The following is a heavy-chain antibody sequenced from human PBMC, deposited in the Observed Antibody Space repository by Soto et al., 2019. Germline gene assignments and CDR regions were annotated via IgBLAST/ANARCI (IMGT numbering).Heavy chain of an antibody. J-gene: IGHJ6*02. CDR2: INSYDGNT. D-gene: IGHD2-21*02. CDR3: ARDEYGGDSGYYGLDA. Sequence: QVQLVQSGAEVKKPGASVKVSCKASGYTFTRYGISWVRQAPGQGLEWMGWINSYDGNTNYAQKLQGRVTMTTDTSTSTAYMERRSLRSDDTAVYYCARDEYGGDSGYYGLDAWGQGSTVTVSS. CDR1: GYTFTRYG. V-gene: IGHV1-18*01.